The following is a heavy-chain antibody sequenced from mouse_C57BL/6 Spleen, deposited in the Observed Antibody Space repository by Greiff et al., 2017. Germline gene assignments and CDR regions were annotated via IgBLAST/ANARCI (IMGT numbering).Heavy chain of an antibody. J-gene: IGHJ2*01. CDR2: IDPETGGT. CDR3: ARRRYDYDYFDY. Sequence: QVQLQQSGAELVRPGASVTLSCKASGYTFTDYEMHWVKQTPVHGLEWIGAIDPETGGTAYNQKFKGKAILTADKSSSTAYMELRSLTSEDSAVYYCARRRYDYDYFDYWGQGTTLTVSS. D-gene: IGHD2-4*01. CDR1: GYTFTDYE. V-gene: IGHV1-15*01.